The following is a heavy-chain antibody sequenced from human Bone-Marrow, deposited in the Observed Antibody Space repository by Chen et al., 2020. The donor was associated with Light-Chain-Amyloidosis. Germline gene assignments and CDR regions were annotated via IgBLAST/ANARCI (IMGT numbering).Heavy chain of an antibody. CDR1: GFTFSNYA. CDR3: AKDRCTSISCSDVDY. J-gene: IGHJ4*02. CDR2: ARGGDGPT. D-gene: IGHD2-2*01. Sequence: VQLVESGGGLVQPGGSLRRSCVGLGFTFSNYAMTWVRQAPGTGLEWVSVARGGDGPTYYADSVRGRFTIYRDNSKNTLYLQMNSLRAEDTAVYYCAKDRCTSISCSDVDYWGQGTLVTVSS. V-gene: IGHV3-23*04.